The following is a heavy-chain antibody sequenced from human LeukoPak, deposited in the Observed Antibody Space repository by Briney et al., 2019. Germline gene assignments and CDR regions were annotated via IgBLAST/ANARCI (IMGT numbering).Heavy chain of an antibody. V-gene: IGHV3-30*18. CDR3: AKVPPATISDAFDI. CDR2: ISYDGSNK. CDR1: GFTFSSYG. Sequence: GGSLRLSCAASGFTFSSYGMHWVRQAPGKGLEWVAVISYDGSNKYYADSVKGRFTISRDNSKNTLYLQMNSLRAEDTAVYYCAKVPPATISDAFDIWGQGTMVTVSS. D-gene: IGHD5-12*01. J-gene: IGHJ3*02.